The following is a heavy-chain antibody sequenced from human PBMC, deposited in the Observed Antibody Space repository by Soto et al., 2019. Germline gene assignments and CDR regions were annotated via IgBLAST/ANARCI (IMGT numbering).Heavy chain of an antibody. Sequence: QVQLVQSGAEVKKPGASVKVSCKASGYTFTSYDINWVRQATGQGLEWMGWMNPNSGNTGSVQKFQGRDTKTRNSAIRTAYMELSSLRPEDTAVYFCARERRGMDVWGQGTTVTVSS. CDR2: MNPNSGNT. J-gene: IGHJ6*01. CDR1: GYTFTSYD. V-gene: IGHV1-8*01. CDR3: ARERRGMDV.